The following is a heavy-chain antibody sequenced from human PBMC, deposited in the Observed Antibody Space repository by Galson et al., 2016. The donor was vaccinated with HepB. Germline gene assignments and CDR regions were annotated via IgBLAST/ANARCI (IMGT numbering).Heavy chain of an antibody. CDR2: IRSKAYGGTA. D-gene: IGHD5-18*01. CDR1: GFTFGNYA. Sequence: SLRLSCATSGFTFGNYAMRWFRQAPGKGLEWVGFIRSKAYGGTAEYAASVKARFTISRDDSKSIAYLQMNSLKTEDTAVYYCTRARGYSFGYSDYWGQGNLVTVSS. CDR3: TRARGYSFGYSDY. J-gene: IGHJ4*02. V-gene: IGHV3-49*03.